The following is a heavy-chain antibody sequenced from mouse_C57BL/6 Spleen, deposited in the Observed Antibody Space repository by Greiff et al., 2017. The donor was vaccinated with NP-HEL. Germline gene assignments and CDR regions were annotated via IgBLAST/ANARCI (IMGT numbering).Heavy chain of an antibody. CDR1: GYAFSSSW. CDR2: IYPGDGDT. D-gene: IGHD1-1*01. V-gene: IGHV1-82*01. CDR3: ARKGGSSVWYFDV. J-gene: IGHJ1*03. Sequence: VQLQQSGPELVKPGASVKISCKASGYAFSSSWMNWVKQRPGKGLEWIGRIYPGDGDTNYNGKFKGKATLTADKSSSTAYMQLSSLTSEDSAVYFCARKGGSSVWYFDVWGTGTTVTVSS.